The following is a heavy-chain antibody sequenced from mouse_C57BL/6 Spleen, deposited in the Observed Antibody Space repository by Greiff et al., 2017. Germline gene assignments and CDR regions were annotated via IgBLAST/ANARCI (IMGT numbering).Heavy chain of an antibody. V-gene: IGHV1-61*01. J-gene: IGHJ4*01. CDR3: SRSCCGSSYVEDD. D-gene: IGHD1-1*01. Sequence: QVQLQQPGAELVRPGSSVKLSCKASGYTFTSYWMDWVKQRPGQGLEWIGNIYPSDSETHYNQKFKDKATLTVDKSSSTAYMQLISLTSEDSAVYYCSRSCCGSSYVEDDWGQGTSVTVSS. CDR1: GYTFTSYW. CDR2: IYPSDSET.